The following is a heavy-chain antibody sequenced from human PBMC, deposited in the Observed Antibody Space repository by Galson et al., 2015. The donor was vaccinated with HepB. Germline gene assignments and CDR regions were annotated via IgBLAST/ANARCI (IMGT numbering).Heavy chain of an antibody. CDR2: INTNTGNP. CDR1: GYTFTSYA. V-gene: IGHV7-4-1*02. D-gene: IGHD2-15*01. J-gene: IGHJ5*02. Sequence: SVKVSCKASGYTFTSYAMNWVRQAPGQGLEWMGWINTNTGNPTYAQGFTGRFVFSLDTSVSTAYLQISSLKAEDTAVYYCARAGCSGGSCYSNWFDPWGQGTLVTVSS. CDR3: ARAGCSGGSCYSNWFDP.